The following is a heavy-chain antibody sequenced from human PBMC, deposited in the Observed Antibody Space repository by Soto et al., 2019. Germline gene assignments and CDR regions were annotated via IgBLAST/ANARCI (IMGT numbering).Heavy chain of an antibody. Sequence: QVQLVQSGAEMKKPGSSVKLSCRASGGTFSNYAISWVRQAPGQGLEWMGGIIPIFATANYAQKFQGRVTITADESTSTAYMELSSLRSEDTAVYYCARGWGLDSSDYYYAYWGQGTLVTVSS. J-gene: IGHJ4*02. CDR1: GGTFSNYA. V-gene: IGHV1-69*01. D-gene: IGHD3-22*01. CDR2: IIPIFATA. CDR3: ARGWGLDSSDYYYAY.